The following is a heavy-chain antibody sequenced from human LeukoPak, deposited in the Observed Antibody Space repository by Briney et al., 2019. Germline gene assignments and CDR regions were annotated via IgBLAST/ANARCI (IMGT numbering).Heavy chain of an antibody. Sequence: GGSLRLSCSASGFTLGSYWMTWVRQAPGKGLEWVANIRKDGSVENYVDSVKGRFTISRDDAKNMLFLQMNSLRAEDTAVYYCVRGGPSTWSWGQGTLVTVSS. V-gene: IGHV3-7*01. CDR1: GFTLGSYW. CDR2: IRKDGSVE. D-gene: IGHD2-15*01. J-gene: IGHJ5*02. CDR3: VRGGPSTWS.